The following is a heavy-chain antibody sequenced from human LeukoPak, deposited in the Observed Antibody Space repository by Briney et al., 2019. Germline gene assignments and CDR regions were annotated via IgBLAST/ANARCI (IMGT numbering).Heavy chain of an antibody. D-gene: IGHD2-21*01. CDR2: VIPVLGET. CDR3: SRDLRDIPPPQGFNY. CDR1: GGTFNNYG. J-gene: IGHJ4*02. V-gene: IGHV1-69*04. Sequence: SVKVSCKASGGTFNNYGISWVRQAPGQGLEWMGRVIPVLGETTYAQNFQGRVTITADISTNTAYMELNNLRFEDTAVYYCSRDLRDIPPPQGFNYWGQGTLVIVSS.